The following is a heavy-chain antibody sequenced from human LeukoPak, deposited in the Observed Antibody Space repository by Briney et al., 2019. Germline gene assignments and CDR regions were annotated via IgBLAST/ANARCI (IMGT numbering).Heavy chain of an antibody. J-gene: IGHJ4*01. CDR2: IRSKPNNYAT. V-gene: IGHV3-73*01. Sequence: GGSLRLSCAASGFTFSGSAMHWVRQASGRGLEWVGRIRSKPNNYATTYAASVKGRFSISRDDSKNMAYLQMNRLKTEDTAVYFCTRPGTYGQPDYWGQGTLVTVSS. D-gene: IGHD1-14*01. CDR1: GFTFSGSA. CDR3: TRPGTYGQPDY.